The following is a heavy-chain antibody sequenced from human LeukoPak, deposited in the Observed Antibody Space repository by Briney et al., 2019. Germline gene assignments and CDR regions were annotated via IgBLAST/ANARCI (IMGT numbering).Heavy chain of an antibody. J-gene: IGHJ4*02. CDR1: GFTVSSNY. D-gene: IGHD3-9*01. Sequence: GGSLRLSCAASGFTVSSNYMSWVRQAPGKGLEWVSVIYSGGSTYYADSVKGRFTISRDNSKNTLYLQMNSLRAEDTAVYYCAKPPYYDILTGPLDYWGQGALVTVSS. CDR3: AKPPYYDILTGPLDY. V-gene: IGHV3-53*05. CDR2: IYSGGST.